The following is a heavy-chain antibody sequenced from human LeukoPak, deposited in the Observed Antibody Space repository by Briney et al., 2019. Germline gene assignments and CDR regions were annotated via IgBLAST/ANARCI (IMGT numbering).Heavy chain of an antibody. CDR3: ARVLRFLEWFPPSNWFDP. D-gene: IGHD3-3*01. Sequence: ASVKVSCKASGYTFTSYGISWVRQAPGQGLEWMGWISAYNGNTNYAQKLQGRVTMTTGTSTSTAYMELRSLRSDDTAVYYCARVLRFLEWFPPSNWFDPWGQGTLVTVSS. J-gene: IGHJ5*02. CDR1: GYTFTSYG. V-gene: IGHV1-18*01. CDR2: ISAYNGNT.